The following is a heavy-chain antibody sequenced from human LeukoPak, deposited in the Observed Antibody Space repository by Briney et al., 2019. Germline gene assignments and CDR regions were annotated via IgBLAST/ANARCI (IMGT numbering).Heavy chain of an antibody. CDR2: VSAYNGNT. J-gene: IGHJ5*02. D-gene: IGHD3-10*01. Sequence: ASVKVSCXASGYTFTSYGISWVRQAPGQGLEWMGWVSAYNGNTNYAQKLQGRVTMTTDTSTSTAYMELRSLRSDDTAVYYCARDRVIWFGELPYHWGLGTLVTVSS. V-gene: IGHV1-18*01. CDR3: ARDRVIWFGELPYH. CDR1: GYTFTSYG.